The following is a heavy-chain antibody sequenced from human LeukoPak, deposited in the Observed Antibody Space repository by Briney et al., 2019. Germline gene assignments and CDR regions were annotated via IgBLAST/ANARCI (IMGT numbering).Heavy chain of an antibody. Sequence: ASVKVSCKASGYTFTSCGISWVRQAPGQGLEWMGWIRAYNGNTNYAQKLQGRVTMTTDTSTSTAYVELRSLRAADTAAYYCARAPKYYYGSGSPGDYWGQGTLVTVSS. CDR3: ARAPKYYYGSGSPGDY. CDR2: IRAYNGNT. CDR1: GYTFTSCG. J-gene: IGHJ4*02. D-gene: IGHD3-10*01. V-gene: IGHV1-18*04.